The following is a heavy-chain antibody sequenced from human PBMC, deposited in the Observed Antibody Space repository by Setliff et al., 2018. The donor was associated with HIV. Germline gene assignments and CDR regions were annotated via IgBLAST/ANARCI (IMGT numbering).Heavy chain of an antibody. V-gene: IGHV4-4*08. J-gene: IGHJ4*02. D-gene: IGHD6-13*01. CDR3: ARTYSSSWYSSHLWVDY. CDR1: GGSISSYY. Sequence: SETLSLTCTVSGGSISSYYWSWIRRPPGKGLEWIGHIYIGSTNYNPSLKSRVTISADTSKNQFSLKLSSVTAADTAVYYCARTYSSSWYSSHLWVDYWGQGALVTVSS. CDR2: IYIGST.